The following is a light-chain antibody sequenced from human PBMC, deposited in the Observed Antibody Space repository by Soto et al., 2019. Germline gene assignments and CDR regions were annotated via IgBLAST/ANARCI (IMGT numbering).Light chain of an antibody. CDR1: QTVSSNY. CDR2: GAS. Sequence: DIVLAQSPGTLSLSPGERATLSCRASQTVSSNYLAWYQQKFGQAPRLLIYGASSRATGIPDRFSGSGSGTDFTLNISRLEPEDCAVYYCQQYGSSPQTFGQGTRLDIK. CDR3: QQYGSSPQT. V-gene: IGKV3-20*01. J-gene: IGKJ5*01.